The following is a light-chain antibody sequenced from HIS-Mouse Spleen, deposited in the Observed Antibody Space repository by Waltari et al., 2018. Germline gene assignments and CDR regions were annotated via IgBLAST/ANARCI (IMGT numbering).Light chain of an antibody. J-gene: IGLJ2*01. CDR3: YSTDSSGNHRV. CDR2: EDS. Sequence: SHELTQTPSVSVSPGQTARLTCSGGALPKKYAFWYQQKSGQAPVLVIYEDSKRPSGIPERFSGSSSGTMATLTISGAQVEDEADYYCYSTDSSGNHRVFGGGTKLTVL. V-gene: IGLV3-10*01. CDR1: ALPKKY.